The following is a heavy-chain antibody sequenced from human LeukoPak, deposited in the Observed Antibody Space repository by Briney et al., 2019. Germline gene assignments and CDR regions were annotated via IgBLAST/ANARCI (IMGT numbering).Heavy chain of an antibody. CDR1: GFTFSSYG. CDR2: IWYDGSNK. CDR3: ARDYGGLITFGGVLYYFDY. J-gene: IGHJ4*02. Sequence: PGGSLRLSCAASGFTFSSYGMHWVRQAPGKGLEWVAAIWYDGSNKYYADSVKGRFTISRDNSKNTLYLQMNSLRAEDTAVYYCARDYGGLITFGGVLYYFDYWGQGTLVTVSS. V-gene: IGHV3-33*01. D-gene: IGHD3-16*01.